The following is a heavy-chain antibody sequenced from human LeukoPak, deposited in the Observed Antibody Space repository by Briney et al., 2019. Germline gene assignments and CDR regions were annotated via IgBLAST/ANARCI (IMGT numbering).Heavy chain of an antibody. Sequence: PGGSLRLSCAASGFTFSSYSMNWVRQAPGKGLEWVSCISSSSSTIYYADSVKGRFTISRDNAKNSLYLQMNSLRAEDTAVYYCASLLWFGELLSDYWGQGTLVTVSS. CDR2: ISSSSSTI. J-gene: IGHJ4*02. V-gene: IGHV3-48*01. D-gene: IGHD3-10*01. CDR1: GFTFSSYS. CDR3: ASLLWFGELLSDY.